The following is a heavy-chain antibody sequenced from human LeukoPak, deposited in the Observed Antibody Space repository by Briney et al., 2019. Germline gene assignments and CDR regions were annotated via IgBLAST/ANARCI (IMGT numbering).Heavy chain of an antibody. CDR2: ISSNGGST. Sequence: GGSLRLSCAASGFTFSSYAMHWVRQAPGKGLEYVSAISSNGGSTYYANSVKGRFTISRDNSKNTLYFQMGSLRAEDMAVYYCARVVVAGSYYYYYYMDVWGKGTTVTVSS. V-gene: IGHV3-64*01. D-gene: IGHD6-19*01. CDR3: ARVVVAGSYYYYYYMDV. CDR1: GFTFSSYA. J-gene: IGHJ6*03.